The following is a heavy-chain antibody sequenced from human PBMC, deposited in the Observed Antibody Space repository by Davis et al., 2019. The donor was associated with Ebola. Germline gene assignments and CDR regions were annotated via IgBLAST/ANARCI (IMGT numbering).Heavy chain of an antibody. Sequence: ASVKVSCKAFGYTFSAYNIYWVRQAPGQGLEWIGWIKPSTGDRNFAQKFRGRVTMTTDTSTSTAYMELRSLRSDDTAVYYCARSPDYSNAYYYYMDVWGKGTTVTVSS. D-gene: IGHD4-11*01. CDR3: ARSPDYSNAYYYYMDV. J-gene: IGHJ6*03. CDR1: GYTFSAYN. V-gene: IGHV1-2*02. CDR2: IKPSTGDR.